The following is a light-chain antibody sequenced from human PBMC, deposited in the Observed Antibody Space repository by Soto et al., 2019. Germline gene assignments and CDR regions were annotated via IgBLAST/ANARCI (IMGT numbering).Light chain of an antibody. J-gene: IGLJ3*02. CDR3: GTWDSTLSVGV. V-gene: IGLV1-51*01. Sequence: QSVLTQPPSVSAAPGQKVTISCSGSSSNIGNNYVSWYQQLPGTAPKLLIYDSNKRASGIPDRFSGSKSGTSATLGITGLQTGDEADYYCGTWDSTLSVGVFGGGTQLTVL. CDR1: SSNIGNNY. CDR2: DSN.